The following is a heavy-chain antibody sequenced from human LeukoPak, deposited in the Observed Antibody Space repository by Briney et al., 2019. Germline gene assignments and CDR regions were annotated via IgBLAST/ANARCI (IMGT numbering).Heavy chain of an antibody. D-gene: IGHD1-26*01. CDR1: GGTFSSYA. CDR3: ARADQVGAKGAFDI. CDR2: IIPIFGTA. J-gene: IGHJ3*02. Sequence: SVKVSCKASGGTFSSYAISWVRQAPGQGLEWMGGIIPIFGTANYAQKFQGRVTITADESTSTAYMELSSLRSEDTAVYYCARADQVGAKGAFDIWGQGTMVTVSS. V-gene: IGHV1-69*01.